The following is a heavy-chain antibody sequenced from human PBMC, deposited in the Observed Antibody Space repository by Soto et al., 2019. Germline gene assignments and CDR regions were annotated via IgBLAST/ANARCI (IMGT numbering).Heavy chain of an antibody. D-gene: IGHD5-12*01. J-gene: IGHJ5*02. CDR1: GFTFSSFW. Sequence: SLRLSCAASGFTFSSFWMHWVRQAPGKGLVWVSRISSDGSSTTYADSVKGRFTISRDNAKNTLYLQMNSLGADDTAVYYCARSGNANWFDPWGQGTLVTVSS. V-gene: IGHV3-74*01. CDR2: ISSDGSST. CDR3: ARSGNANWFDP.